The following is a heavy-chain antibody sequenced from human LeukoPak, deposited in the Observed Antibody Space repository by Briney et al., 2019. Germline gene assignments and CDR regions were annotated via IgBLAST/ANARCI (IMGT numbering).Heavy chain of an antibody. D-gene: IGHD3-10*01. V-gene: IGHV1-18*04. CDR1: GYTFTSYY. CDR2: NSAYNGDT. J-gene: IGHJ4*02. Sequence: ASVKVSCKASGYTFTSYYMHWVRQAPGQGLEWMGWNSAYNGDTNYVQKFQGRVTMTTDTTTSTAYMELRSLRSDDTAVYYCARGGYYGSGSFPDYWGQGTLVTVSS. CDR3: ARGGYYGSGSFPDY.